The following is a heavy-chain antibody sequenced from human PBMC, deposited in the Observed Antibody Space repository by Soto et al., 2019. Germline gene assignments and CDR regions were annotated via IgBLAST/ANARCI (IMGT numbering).Heavy chain of an antibody. V-gene: IGHV4-59*08. D-gene: IGHD1-26*01. Sequence: PSETLSLTCTVSGGSISSYYWSWIRQPPGKGLEWIGYIYYSGSTNYNPSLKSRVTISVDTSKNQFSLKLSSVTAADTAVYYCACYSGSYLKPAPIEYWGQGTLVTVSS. J-gene: IGHJ4*02. CDR1: GGSISSYY. CDR3: ACYSGSYLKPAPIEY. CDR2: IYYSGST.